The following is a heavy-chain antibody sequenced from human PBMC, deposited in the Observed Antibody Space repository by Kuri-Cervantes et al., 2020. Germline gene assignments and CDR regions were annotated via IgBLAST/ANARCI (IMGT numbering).Heavy chain of an antibody. CDR3: AKVQLGIIVVFDY. CDR2: ISGSGGST. D-gene: IGHD1-1*01. Sequence: GESLKISWAASGFTFSSYSMNWVRQAPGKGLEWVSAISGSGGSTYYADSVKGRFTISRDHSKNTLYLQMNSLRAEDTAVYYCAKVQLGIIVVFDYWGQGTLVTVSS. J-gene: IGHJ4*02. CDR1: GFTFSSYS. V-gene: IGHV3-23*01.